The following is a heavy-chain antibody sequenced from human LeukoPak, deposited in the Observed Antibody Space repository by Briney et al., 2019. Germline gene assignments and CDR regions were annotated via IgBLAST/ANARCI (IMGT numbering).Heavy chain of an antibody. CDR2: IIPIFGTA. Sequence: GASVKVSCKASGGTFSSYAISWVRQAPGQGLEWMGGIIPIFGTANYAQKFQGGVTITADESASTAYMELSSLRSEDTAVYYCARGRPYAFDIWGQGTMVTVSS. J-gene: IGHJ3*02. CDR3: ARGRPYAFDI. V-gene: IGHV1-69*13. CDR1: GGTFSSYA.